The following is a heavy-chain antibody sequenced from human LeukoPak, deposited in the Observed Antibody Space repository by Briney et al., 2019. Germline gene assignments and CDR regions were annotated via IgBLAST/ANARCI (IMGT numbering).Heavy chain of an antibody. CDR1: GFTFSSYE. J-gene: IGHJ4*02. Sequence: GGSLRLSCAASGFTFSSYEMNWVRQAPGKGLAWVSYISSSGSTIYYADSVKGRFTISRDNAKNSLYLQMNSLRAEDTAVYYCASPSLGIAVAGLDYWGQGTLVTVSS. V-gene: IGHV3-48*03. CDR2: ISSSGSTI. D-gene: IGHD6-19*01. CDR3: ASPSLGIAVAGLDY.